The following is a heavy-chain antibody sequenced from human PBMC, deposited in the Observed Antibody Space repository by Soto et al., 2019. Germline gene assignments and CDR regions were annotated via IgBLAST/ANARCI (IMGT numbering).Heavy chain of an antibody. Sequence: GESLKISCKGSGYSFTSYWISWVRQMPGKGLEWMGRIDPSDSYTNYSPSFQGHVTISADKPISTAYLQWSSLKASDTAMYYCARLPVVAATESEYYYYCGMDVWGQGTTVTSP. J-gene: IGHJ6*02. CDR1: GYSFTSYW. CDR3: ARLPVVAATESEYYYYCGMDV. V-gene: IGHV5-10-1*01. D-gene: IGHD2-15*01. CDR2: IDPSDSYT.